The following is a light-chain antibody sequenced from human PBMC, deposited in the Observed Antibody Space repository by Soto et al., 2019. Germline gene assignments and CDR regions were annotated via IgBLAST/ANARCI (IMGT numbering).Light chain of an antibody. CDR3: SSYAASNNFYFV. J-gene: IGLJ3*02. V-gene: IGLV2-8*01. CDR1: SSDVCGYNY. CDR2: DVT. Sequence: QSALTQPASASGSPGQAVTISCTGNSSDVCGYNYVSWYQQYPGRAPKLMIYDVTKRPSGVPDRFSGSKSGNTASLTVSGLQAEDEADYYCSSYAASNNFYFVFGGGTKVTVL.